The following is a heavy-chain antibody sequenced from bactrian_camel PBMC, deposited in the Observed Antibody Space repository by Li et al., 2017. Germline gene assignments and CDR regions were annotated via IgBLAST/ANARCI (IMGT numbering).Heavy chain of an antibody. Sequence: VQLVESGGSSVQSGGSLRLVCTARADTWSKYCMGWFRQVPGKARERVAAILDVGSTFYADSVKGRFTISRDNAKNTLYLQLNSLTNEDTAMYYCVPRGGGTYLGYWGQGTQVTVS. J-gene: IGHJ4*01. CDR3: VPRGGGTYLGY. CDR1: ADTWSKYC. V-gene: IGHV3S9*01. CDR2: ILDVGST. D-gene: IGHD7*01.